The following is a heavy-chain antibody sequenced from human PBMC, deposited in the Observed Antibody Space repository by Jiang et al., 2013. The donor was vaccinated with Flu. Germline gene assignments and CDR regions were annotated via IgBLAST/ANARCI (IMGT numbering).Heavy chain of an antibody. CDR3: ARLGPHYYGGNSDGNY. J-gene: IGHJ4*02. D-gene: IGHD4-23*01. CDR2: IYYSGST. CDR1: GGSINNYY. V-gene: IGHV4-59*08. Sequence: QTLSLTCTVSGGSINNYYWSWIRQPPGKGLEWIGYIYYSGSTNYNPSLKSRVTISVDTSKNQFSLKLSSVTAADTAVYYCARLGPHYYGGNSDGNYWGQGTLVTVSS.